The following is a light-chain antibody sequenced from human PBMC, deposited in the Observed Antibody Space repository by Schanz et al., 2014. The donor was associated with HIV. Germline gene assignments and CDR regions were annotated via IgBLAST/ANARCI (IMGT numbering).Light chain of an antibody. J-gene: IGKJ1*01. CDR3: QQYGSLPWT. V-gene: IGKV3-20*01. Sequence: EIVLTQSPGTLSLSPGERATLSCRASQSVSNRYLAWYQQRPGQAPRLLIFGASSRATGIPDRFSGSGSGTDFTLTVSRLEPEDYAVYHCQQYGSLPWTFGQGTKVEVK. CDR2: GAS. CDR1: QSVSNRY.